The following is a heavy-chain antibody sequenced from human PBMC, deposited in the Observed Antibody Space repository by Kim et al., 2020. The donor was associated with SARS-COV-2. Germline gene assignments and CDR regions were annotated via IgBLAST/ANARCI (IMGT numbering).Heavy chain of an antibody. CDR3: ARVEMAR. J-gene: IGHJ4*02. V-gene: IGHV3-21*01. D-gene: IGHD2-8*01. Sequence: SSYIYYADSVKGRFTISRDNAKNSLYLQMNSLRAEDTAVYYCARVEMARWGQGTLVTVSS. CDR2: SSYI.